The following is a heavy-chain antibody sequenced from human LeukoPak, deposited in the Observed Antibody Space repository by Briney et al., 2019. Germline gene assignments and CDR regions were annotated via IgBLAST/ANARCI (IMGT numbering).Heavy chain of an antibody. CDR3: ARGGDCSSTSCYTVVDY. CDR1: GFTISSYW. Sequence: GGSQRLSCAASGFTISSYWMSWVRQAPGKGLEWVANIKHDGSEKYYVDSVKGRFTISRDNAKNSLYLQMNSLRAEDTAVYYCARGGDCSSTSCYTVVDYWGQGTLVTVSS. CDR2: IKHDGSEK. J-gene: IGHJ4*02. V-gene: IGHV3-7*01. D-gene: IGHD2-2*02.